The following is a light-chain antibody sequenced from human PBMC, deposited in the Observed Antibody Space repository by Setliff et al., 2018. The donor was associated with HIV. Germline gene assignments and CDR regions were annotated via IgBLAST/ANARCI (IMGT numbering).Light chain of an antibody. CDR2: EVS. CDR3: CSYAGSSDV. CDR1: SSDVGSYNL. Sequence: QSALTQPASVSGSPGQSITISCTGTSSDVGSYNLVSWYQQHPGKAPKLMIYEVSKRPSGVSNRFSGSKSGNTASLTISGLQAEDEAHYYCCSYAGSSDVFGGGTKVTV. V-gene: IGLV2-23*02. J-gene: IGLJ2*01.